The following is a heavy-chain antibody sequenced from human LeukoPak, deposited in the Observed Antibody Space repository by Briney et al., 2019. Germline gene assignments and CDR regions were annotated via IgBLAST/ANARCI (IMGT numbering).Heavy chain of an antibody. CDR1: GGSISSGGYY. D-gene: IGHD5-18*01. CDR2: IYYSGST. V-gene: IGHV4-31*03. J-gene: IGHJ4*02. CDR3: ARAVTAMAPFDY. Sequence: SETLSLTCTVSGGSISSGGYYWSWIRQHPGKGLEWIGYIYYSGSTYYNPSLKSRVTISVDTSKNQFSLKLSSVTAADTAAYYCARAVTAMAPFDYWGQGTLVTVSS.